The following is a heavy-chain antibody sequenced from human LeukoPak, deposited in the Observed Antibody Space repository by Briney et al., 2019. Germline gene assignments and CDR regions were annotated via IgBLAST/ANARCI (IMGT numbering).Heavy chain of an antibody. D-gene: IGHD2/OR15-2a*01. J-gene: IGHJ6*03. CDR2: IYPGDSDT. CDR3: ATRTTHDNYYYYYMDV. Sequence: GESLKISCKGSGYIFTGYWIGWVRPMPGKGLEWMGIIYPGDSDTRYSPSFQGQVTMSVDKSISTAYLQWSSLKASDTAMYYCATRTTHDNYYYYYMDVWGKGTTVTVSS. V-gene: IGHV5-51*01. CDR1: GYIFTGYW.